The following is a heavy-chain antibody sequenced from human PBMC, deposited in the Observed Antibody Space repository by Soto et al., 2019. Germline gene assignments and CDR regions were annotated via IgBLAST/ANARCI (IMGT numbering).Heavy chain of an antibody. V-gene: IGHV3-7*05. J-gene: IGHJ4*02. CDR2: IKQDGSEK. CDR3: ARAATYDILTGYFCDY. D-gene: IGHD3-9*01. Sequence: GGSLRLSCAASGFTFSSYWMSWVRQAPGKGLEWVANIKQDGSEKYYVDSVKGRFTISRDNAKNSLYLQMNSLRAEDTAVYYCARAATYDILTGYFCDYWGQGTLVTVSS. CDR1: GFTFSSYW.